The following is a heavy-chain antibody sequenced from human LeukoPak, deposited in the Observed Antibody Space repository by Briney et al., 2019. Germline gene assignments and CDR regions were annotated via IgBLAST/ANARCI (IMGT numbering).Heavy chain of an antibody. CDR3: APTNDYYYYFDY. Sequence: ASVKVSCKASGYTFTGYYMHWVRQAPGQGREWMGWVNPNSGGTNYAQKFQDRVTMTRDTSISTAYMELSRLRSDDTAVYYCAPTNDYYYYFDYWGQGTLVTVSS. V-gene: IGHV1-2*02. J-gene: IGHJ4*02. CDR1: GYTFTGYY. D-gene: IGHD2-8*01. CDR2: VNPNSGGT.